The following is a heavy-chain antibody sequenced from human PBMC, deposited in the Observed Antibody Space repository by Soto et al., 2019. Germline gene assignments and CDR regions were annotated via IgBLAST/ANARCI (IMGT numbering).Heavy chain of an antibody. Sequence: SVKVSCKAFGGTFSSYAISWVRQAPGQGLEWMGGITPLFGTTNYAPKLQGRVAITADERARTAYMDLSSLKASDTAMYYCASSNSSSPYYYYGMDVWGQGTTVTVSS. D-gene: IGHD6-6*01. CDR2: ITPLFGTT. CDR3: ASSNSSSPYYYYGMDV. J-gene: IGHJ6*02. V-gene: IGHV1-69*13. CDR1: GGTFSSYA.